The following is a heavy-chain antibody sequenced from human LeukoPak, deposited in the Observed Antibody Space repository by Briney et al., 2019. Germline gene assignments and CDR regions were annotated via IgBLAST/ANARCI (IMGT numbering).Heavy chain of an antibody. CDR3: ARAYSDSSGYYPPYFDY. Sequence: GGSLRLSCAASGFTFSRYWMHWVRHAPGKGLVWVSRINSDGSSTSYADSVKGRFTISRDNAKNTLYLQMISLRAEDTAVYYCARAYSDSSGYYPPYFDYWGQGTLVTVSS. J-gene: IGHJ4*02. CDR2: INSDGSST. CDR1: GFTFSRYW. V-gene: IGHV3-74*01. D-gene: IGHD3-22*01.